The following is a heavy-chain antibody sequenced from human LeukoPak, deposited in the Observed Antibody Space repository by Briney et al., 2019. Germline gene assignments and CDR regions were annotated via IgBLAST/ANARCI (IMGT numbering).Heavy chain of an antibody. CDR2: INPNSGGT. CDR3: ARGRTLTSCYDY. D-gene: IGHD2-15*01. V-gene: IGHV1-2*02. Sequence: ASVKVSCKASGYTFTVYYMHWVRQAPGQGLEWMGWINPNSGGTNYAQKFQGRVTMTRDTSISTAYMELSRLRSDDTAVYYCARGRTLTSCYDYWGQGTLVTVSS. J-gene: IGHJ4*02. CDR1: GYTFTVYY.